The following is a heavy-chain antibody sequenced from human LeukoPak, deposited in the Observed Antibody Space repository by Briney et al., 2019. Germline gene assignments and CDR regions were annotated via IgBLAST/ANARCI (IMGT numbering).Heavy chain of an antibody. D-gene: IGHD3-3*01. CDR1: GFTFSSYA. Sequence: GGSLRLSCAASGFTFSSYAMTWVRQVPGKGLEWLPGISGSGSSSYYKDSVKGRFTISRDNSKNTLYLQMNSLRAEDTAVYYCAKGRYDFWSGYPNNWFDPWGQGTLVTVSS. CDR2: ISGSGSSS. V-gene: IGHV3-23*01. CDR3: AKGRYDFWSGYPNNWFDP. J-gene: IGHJ5*02.